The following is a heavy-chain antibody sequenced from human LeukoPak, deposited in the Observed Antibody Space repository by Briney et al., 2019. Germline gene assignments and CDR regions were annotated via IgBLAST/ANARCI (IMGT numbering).Heavy chain of an antibody. CDR2: ISGSGGST. Sequence: GGSLRLSCAASGFTFSSYAMSWVRQAPGKGLEWVSAISGSGGSTYYADSVKGRLTISRDNSKNTLYLQMNSLRAEDTAVYYCAKVGYSSSWYGFDYWGQGTLVTVSS. V-gene: IGHV3-23*01. CDR3: AKVGYSSSWYGFDY. CDR1: GFTFSSYA. D-gene: IGHD6-13*01. J-gene: IGHJ4*02.